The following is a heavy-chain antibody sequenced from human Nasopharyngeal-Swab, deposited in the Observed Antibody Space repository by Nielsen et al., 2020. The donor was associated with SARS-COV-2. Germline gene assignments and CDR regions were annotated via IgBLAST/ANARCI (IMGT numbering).Heavy chain of an antibody. J-gene: IGHJ6*02. Sequence: WIRQSPSRGLEWLGRTYYRSKWYNDYAVSVKSRITINPDTSKNQFSLQLNSVTPEDTAVYYCARARPHYDFWSGSLWYYGMDVWGQGTTVTVSS. CDR2: TYYRSKWYN. D-gene: IGHD3-3*01. CDR3: ARARPHYDFWSGSLWYYGMDV. V-gene: IGHV6-1*01.